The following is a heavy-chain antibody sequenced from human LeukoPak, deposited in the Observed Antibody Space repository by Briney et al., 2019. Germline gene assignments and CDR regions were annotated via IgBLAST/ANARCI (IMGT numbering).Heavy chain of an antibody. CDR1: GYTFTSYG. Sequence: VASVKVSCKASGYTFTSYGISWVRQAPGQGLEWMGWISAYNGNTNYAQKLQGRVTMTTDTSTSTAYMELRSLRSDDTAVYYCARDTLLGDYAVTGGYWGQGTLVTVSS. V-gene: IGHV1-18*01. CDR2: ISAYNGNT. J-gene: IGHJ4*02. D-gene: IGHD4-17*01. CDR3: ARDTLLGDYAVTGGY.